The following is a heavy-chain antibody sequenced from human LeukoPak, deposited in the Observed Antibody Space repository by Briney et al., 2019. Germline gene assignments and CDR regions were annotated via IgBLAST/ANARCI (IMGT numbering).Heavy chain of an antibody. CDR1: GGSITNNY. Sequence: SETLSLTCTVSGGSITNNYWSWIRQPPGKGLERIGYISYSGSTNYNPSLKSRVTISVDTSKNQFSLKLNSVTAADTAVYYCARGEGAGFDPWGQGTLVTVSS. CDR2: ISYSGST. V-gene: IGHV4-59*01. CDR3: ARGEGAGFDP. J-gene: IGHJ5*02.